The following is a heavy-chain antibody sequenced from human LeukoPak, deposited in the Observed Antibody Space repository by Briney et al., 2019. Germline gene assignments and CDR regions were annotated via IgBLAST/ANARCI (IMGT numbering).Heavy chain of an antibody. Sequence: SVKVSYKASGYTFTGYYMHWVRQAPAQGLEWMGWINPNSGDTNYAQKFQGRVTMTSDTSISTVYMELSRLRSDDTAVYYCAAASIAAAGRYWGQGTLVTVSS. J-gene: IGHJ4*02. D-gene: IGHD6-13*01. CDR2: INPNSGDT. V-gene: IGHV1-2*02. CDR1: GYTFTGYY. CDR3: AAASIAAAGRY.